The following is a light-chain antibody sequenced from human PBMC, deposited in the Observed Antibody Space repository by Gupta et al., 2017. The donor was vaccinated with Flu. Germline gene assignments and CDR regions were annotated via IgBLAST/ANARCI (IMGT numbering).Light chain of an antibody. CDR2: AAS. CDR3: QQCDSTPIT. V-gene: IGKV1-39*01. CDR1: QSISSY. Sequence: DIQMTQSPSSLSASVGDRVTITCRESQSISSYLNWYQQKPGKAPKLLIYAASSVQSGVPSRFSGSESGTXFTLTIXRLQPEDFATYYCQQCDSTPITFGXGTKVEIK. J-gene: IGKJ4*01.